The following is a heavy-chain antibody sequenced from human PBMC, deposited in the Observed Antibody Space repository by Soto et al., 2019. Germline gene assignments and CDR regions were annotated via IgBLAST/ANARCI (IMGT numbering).Heavy chain of an antibody. Sequence: QVQLVQSGAEVKKPGASVKVSCKTSGYSFSSIGISWVRQAPGQGLEWMGWISPYKGNTYYAQRLQGRVTMTTDTSTSTAYMELRSLRSDDTAVYFCAIDLDGSGSYFTDYWDQGTLVTVSS. CDR1: GYSFSSIG. D-gene: IGHD3-10*01. CDR3: AIDLDGSGSYFTDY. CDR2: ISPYKGNT. J-gene: IGHJ4*02. V-gene: IGHV1-18*01.